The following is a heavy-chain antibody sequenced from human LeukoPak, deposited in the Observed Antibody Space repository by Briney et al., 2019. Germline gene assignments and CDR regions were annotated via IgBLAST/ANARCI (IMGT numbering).Heavy chain of an antibody. D-gene: IGHD2-21*02. V-gene: IGHV3-74*01. CDR3: ARDQNIVVVTARFDY. CDR2: MDSDGSIT. J-gene: IGHJ4*02. Sequence: GGSLRLSCVVSGFMFSSYWMHWVRQVPGKGLVWVSSMDSDGSITTYADSGKGRFTICRDNAKKTLYLQMSSLRAEDTAVYYCARDQNIVVVTARFDYWGQGTLVTVSS. CDR1: GFMFSSYW.